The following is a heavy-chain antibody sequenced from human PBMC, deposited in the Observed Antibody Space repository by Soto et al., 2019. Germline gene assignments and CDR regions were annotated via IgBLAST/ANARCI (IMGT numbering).Heavy chain of an antibody. CDR2: INHSGST. Sequence: QVQLQQWGAGLLKPSETLSLTCAVYGGSFSGYYWSWIRQPPGKGLEWIGEINHSGSTNYNPSLKSRVTISVDTSKNQFSLKLSSVTAADTAVYYCARGRGSYDSRAYSARTSFAFDYWGQGTLVTVSS. CDR1: GGSFSGYY. J-gene: IGHJ4*02. D-gene: IGHD3-22*01. V-gene: IGHV4-34*01. CDR3: ARGRGSYDSRAYSARTSFAFDY.